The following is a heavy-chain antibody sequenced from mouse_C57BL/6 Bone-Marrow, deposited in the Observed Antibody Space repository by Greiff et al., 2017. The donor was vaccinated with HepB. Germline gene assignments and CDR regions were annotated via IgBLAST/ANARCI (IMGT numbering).Heavy chain of an antibody. D-gene: IGHD2-5*01. J-gene: IGHJ2*01. Sequence: VQLQQPGAELVKPGASVKLSCKASGYTFTSYWMHWVKQRPGQGLEWIGMIHPNSGSTNYNEKFKSKATLTVDKSSSTAYMQLSSLTSEDSAVYYSAREGSNYDFDYWGQGTTLTVSS. CDR2: IHPNSGST. CDR1: GYTFTSYW. CDR3: AREGSNYDFDY. V-gene: IGHV1-64*01.